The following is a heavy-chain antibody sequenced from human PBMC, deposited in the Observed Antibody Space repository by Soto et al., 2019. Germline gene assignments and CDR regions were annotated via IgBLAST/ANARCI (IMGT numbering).Heavy chain of an antibody. CDR1: GFTFSSYA. Sequence: GGSLRLSCAASGFTFSSYAMSWVRQAPGKGLEWVSSISVRGGTYYADSVRGRFTISRDNSKSTLYLQMNSLRVEDTAVYYCAKILPISREGMDVWGQGTTVTVSS. CDR3: AKILPISREGMDV. J-gene: IGHJ6*02. CDR2: ISVRGGT. D-gene: IGHD1-26*01. V-gene: IGHV3-23*01.